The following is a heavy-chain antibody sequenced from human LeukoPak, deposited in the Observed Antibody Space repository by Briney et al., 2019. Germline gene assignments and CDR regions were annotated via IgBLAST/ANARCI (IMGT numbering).Heavy chain of an antibody. D-gene: IGHD3-10*01. CDR2: IIPIFGTA. CDR1: GYTLTELS. Sequence: SVKVSCKVSGYTLTELSMHWVRQAPGQGLEWMGGIIPIFGTANYAQKFQGRVTITADESTSTAYMELSSLRSEDTAVYYCARDGHLFTRSGPSPNWFDPWGQGTLVTVSS. CDR3: ARDGHLFTRSGPSPNWFDP. V-gene: IGHV1-69*13. J-gene: IGHJ5*02.